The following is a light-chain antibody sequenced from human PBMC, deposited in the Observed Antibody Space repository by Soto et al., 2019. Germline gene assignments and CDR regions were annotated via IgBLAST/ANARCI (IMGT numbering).Light chain of an antibody. V-gene: IGKV1-27*01. CDR2: GAS. J-gene: IGKJ1*01. CDR3: QKYNTARWT. CDR1: RTINTY. Sequence: DVRMTQSPSSLSASVGDTITITCRASRTINTYLNWFQQKPGEPPRLLIYGASTLHDGVPLRFSGSGSGADFTLTISSLQPEDVATYYCQKYNTARWTFGQGTKVDIK.